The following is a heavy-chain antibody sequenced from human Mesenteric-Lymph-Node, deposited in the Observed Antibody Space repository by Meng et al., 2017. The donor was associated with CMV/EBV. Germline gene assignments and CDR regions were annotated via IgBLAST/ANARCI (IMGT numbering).Heavy chain of an antibody. D-gene: IGHD3-22*01. J-gene: IGHJ3*02. CDR1: GYSINSVYN. Sequence: SETLSLTCSVSGYSINSVYNWGWIRQPPGKGLEWIASIHHSGTSYYNPSLKSRVTISEDMSKNQISLKLSSVTAADTAVYYCARDLPYYDSSTKGDPFDIWGQGTMVTVSS. CDR2: IHHSGTS. V-gene: IGHV4-38-2*02. CDR3: ARDLPYYDSSTKGDPFDI.